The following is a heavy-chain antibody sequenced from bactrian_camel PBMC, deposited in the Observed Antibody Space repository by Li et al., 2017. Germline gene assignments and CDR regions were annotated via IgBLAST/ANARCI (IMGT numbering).Heavy chain of an antibody. D-gene: IGHD3*01. CDR3: AATGPGYSGSRCDALLGPVRGGIRY. Sequence: HVQLVESGGGSVQAGRSLRLSCTASQHTNCMAWFRQNLGEEREGVAAVYTGTNSASYADSVKGRFTISRDNRENTVYLEMNALESEDTAMYYCAATGPGYSGSRCDALLGPVRGGIRYWGQGTQVTVS. CDR2: VYTGTNSA. J-gene: IGHJ4*01. V-gene: IGHV3S1*01. CDR1: QHTNC.